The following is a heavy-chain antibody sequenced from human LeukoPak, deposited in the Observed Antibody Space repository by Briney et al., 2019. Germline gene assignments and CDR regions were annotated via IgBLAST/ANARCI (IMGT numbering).Heavy chain of an antibody. CDR2: ISAYNGNT. J-gene: IGHJ6*03. Sequence: ASVKVSCKASGYTFTSYGISWVRQAPGQGLECMGWISAYNGNTNYAQKLQGRVTMTTDTSTSTAYMELRSLRSDDTAVYYCARDGLRFLYYYYYMDVWGKGTTVTISS. D-gene: IGHD5-12*01. V-gene: IGHV1-18*01. CDR3: ARDGLRFLYYYYYMDV. CDR1: GYTFTSYG.